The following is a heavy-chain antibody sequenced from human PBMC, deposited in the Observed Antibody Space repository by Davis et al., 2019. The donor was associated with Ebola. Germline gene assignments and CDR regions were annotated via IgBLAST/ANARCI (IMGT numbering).Heavy chain of an antibody. J-gene: IGHJ6*02. V-gene: IGHV3-11*05. CDR1: GFTSSDHY. D-gene: IGHD2-21*01. CDR2: ISSSTYT. Sequence: PGGSLRLSCAASGFTSSDHYMSWIRQAPGKGLEWISYISSSTYTKYADSVKGRLTISRDNAKNSLYLQMDSLRAEDTAVYYCVRDLWGGVWGQGTTVIVSS. CDR3: VRDLWGGV.